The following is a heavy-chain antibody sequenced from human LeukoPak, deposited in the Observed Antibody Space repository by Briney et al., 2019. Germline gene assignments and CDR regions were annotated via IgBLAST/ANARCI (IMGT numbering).Heavy chain of an antibody. CDR1: GYTLTELS. CDR2: FDPEDGET. V-gene: IGHV1-24*01. D-gene: IGHD3-22*01. J-gene: IGHJ4*02. CDR3: ATDLRSNYYDSSGYYPPFDY. Sequence: ASVKVSCKVSGYTLTELSMHWVRQAPGKGLEWMGGFDPEDGETIYAQKFQGRVTMTEDTSTDTAYMELSSLRSEDTAVYYCATDLRSNYYDSSGYYPPFDYWGQGTLVTVSS.